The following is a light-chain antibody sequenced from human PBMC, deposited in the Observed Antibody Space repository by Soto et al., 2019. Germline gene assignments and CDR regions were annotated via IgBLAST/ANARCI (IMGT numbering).Light chain of an antibody. J-gene: IGKJ4*01. V-gene: IGKV1-5*03. CDR1: QSISSW. Sequence: DIQMTQSPSTLSASVGDRVTITCRASQSISSWLAWYQQKPGKAPKLLIYKASSLESGVPPSFSGSGSGTEFTLTISSMQPDDFATYYCQQYNSYSLNFGGGTKVEIK. CDR2: KAS. CDR3: QQYNSYSLN.